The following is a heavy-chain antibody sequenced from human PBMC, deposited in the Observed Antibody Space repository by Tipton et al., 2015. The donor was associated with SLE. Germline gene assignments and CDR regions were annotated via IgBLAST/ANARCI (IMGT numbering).Heavy chain of an antibody. J-gene: IGHJ4*02. CDR1: GGSISSSSYY. CDR3: ARGNSSINFDY. CDR2: IYYSGST. Sequence: TLSLTCTVSGGSISSSSYYWGWIRQPPGKGLEWIGSIYYSGSTYYNPSLKSRVTISVDTSKNQFSLKLSSVTVADTAVYYCARGNSSINFDYWGQGTLVTVSS. V-gene: IGHV4-39*07. D-gene: IGHD6-13*01.